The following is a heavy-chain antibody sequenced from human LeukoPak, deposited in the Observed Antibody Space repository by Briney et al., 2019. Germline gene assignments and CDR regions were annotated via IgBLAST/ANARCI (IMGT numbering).Heavy chain of an antibody. V-gene: IGHV4-34*01. CDR3: AREGVVPAAILGFDP. J-gene: IGHJ5*02. CDR1: GGSFNDYY. D-gene: IGHD2-2*01. Sequence: SETLSLTCALYGGSFNDYYWSWIRQPPGKGLEWIGEINHSGITNSNPSLKSRATISVDTSKNQFSLKLSSVTAADTAVYYCAREGVVPAAILGFDPWGQGTLVTVSS. CDR2: INHSGIT.